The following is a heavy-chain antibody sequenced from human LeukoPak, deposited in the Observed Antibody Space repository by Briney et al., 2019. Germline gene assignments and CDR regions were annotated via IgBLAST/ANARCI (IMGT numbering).Heavy chain of an antibody. D-gene: IGHD6-19*01. CDR1: GFTFSSYS. CDR3: AKDRWLAYGMDV. Sequence: PGGSLRLSCAAPGFTFSSYSMNWVRQAPGKGLEWVSSISSSSSYIYYADSVKGRFTISRDNAKNSLYLQMNSLRAEDTAVYYCAKDRWLAYGMDVWGQGTTVTVSS. CDR2: ISSSSSYI. V-gene: IGHV3-21*01. J-gene: IGHJ6*02.